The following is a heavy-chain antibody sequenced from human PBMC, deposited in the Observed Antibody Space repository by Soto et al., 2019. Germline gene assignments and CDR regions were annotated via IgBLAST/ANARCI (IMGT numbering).Heavy chain of an antibody. CDR1: GYSFTSYW. D-gene: IGHD3-22*01. J-gene: IGHJ3*02. CDR2: IYPGDSDT. CDR3: ERHFADYYDSSADAFDT. Sequence: GESLKISFKGSGYSFTSYWICWVRQMPVKGLEWMGIIYPGDSDTRYSPSFQGQVTISADKSISTAYLQWSSLKASDTAMYYCERHFADYYDSSADAFDTWGQGTMVTVSS. V-gene: IGHV5-51*01.